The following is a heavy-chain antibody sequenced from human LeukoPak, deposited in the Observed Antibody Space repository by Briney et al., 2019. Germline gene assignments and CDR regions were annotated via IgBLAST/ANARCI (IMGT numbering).Heavy chain of an antibody. CDR2: IYYSGST. D-gene: IGHD2-2*02. CDR1: GGSISSHY. J-gene: IGHJ6*03. CDR3: ARAPDCSSTSCYTGYYYYMDV. Sequence: VKPSETLSLTCTVSGGSISSHYWSWIRQPPGKGLEWIGYIYYSGSTNYNPSLKSRVTISVDTSKNQFSLQLSSVTAADTAVYYCARAPDCSSTSCYTGYYYYMDVWGKGTTVTVSS. V-gene: IGHV4-59*11.